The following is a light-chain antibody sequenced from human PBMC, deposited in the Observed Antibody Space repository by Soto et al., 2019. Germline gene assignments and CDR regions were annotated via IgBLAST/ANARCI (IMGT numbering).Light chain of an antibody. CDR2: AAS. CDR3: LQDYTYPRT. J-gene: IGKJ4*01. V-gene: IGKV1-6*01. CDR1: QGIRHD. Sequence: IEMTQSPSSLSVSVGDRVTITCRASQGIRHDLGWYQQKPGKAPELLIYAASILQSGVPSRFSGSGSGTDFTLTITSLQPEDFAIYYCLQDYTYPRTFGGGTKVDSK.